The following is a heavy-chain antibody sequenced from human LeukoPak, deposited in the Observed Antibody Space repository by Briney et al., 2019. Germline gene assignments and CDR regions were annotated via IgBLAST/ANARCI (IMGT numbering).Heavy chain of an antibody. CDR3: ARDGADYYGSGSYYD. J-gene: IGHJ4*02. CDR1: GYTFTSYG. D-gene: IGHD3-10*01. CDR2: INPNSGGT. V-gene: IGHV1-2*02. Sequence: ASVKVSCKASGYTFTSYGISWVRQAPGQGLEWMGWINPNSGGTNYAQKFQGRVTMTRDTSISTAYMELSRLRSDDTAVYYCARDGADYYGSGSYYDWGQGTLVTVSS.